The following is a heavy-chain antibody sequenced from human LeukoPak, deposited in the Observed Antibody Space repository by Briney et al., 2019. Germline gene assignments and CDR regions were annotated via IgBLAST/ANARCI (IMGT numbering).Heavy chain of an antibody. Sequence: ASVKVSCKASGYSFPSYGISWVRQAPGQGPEWMGWISPYNDNTNYAQKLQGRATLTTDTSTSTAYMELRSLRSDDTAVYYCARHSYGSGTYYHFDYWGQGTLVTVSS. J-gene: IGHJ4*02. CDR1: GYSFPSYG. CDR2: ISPYNDNT. V-gene: IGHV1-18*01. CDR3: ARHSYGSGTYYHFDY. D-gene: IGHD3-10*01.